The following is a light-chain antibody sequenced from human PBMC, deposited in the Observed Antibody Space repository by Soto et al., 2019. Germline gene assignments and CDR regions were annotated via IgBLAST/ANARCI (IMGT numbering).Light chain of an antibody. CDR2: DVS. V-gene: IGKV1-13*02. CDR1: QDIRGA. CDR3: QQFNSYPIT. J-gene: IGKJ5*01. Sequence: ALQLTQSPSSLSASVGDRVTITCRASQDIRGALAWYQQKPGKAPKILIYDVSSLQSGVPSRFSGSSSGTDFTLTISSLQPEDFATYYCQQFNSYPITFGQGTRLDIK.